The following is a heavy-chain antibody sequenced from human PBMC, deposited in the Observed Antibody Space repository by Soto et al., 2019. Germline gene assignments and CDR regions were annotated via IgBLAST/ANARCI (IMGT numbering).Heavy chain of an antibody. V-gene: IGHV4-31*03. Sequence: SETLSLTCSVSGDSISRTDYYWTWIRQHPEKGLEWIGNIYLRGNTYYSTSLESRLTISVDTSKNQFSLKLTSVTAADTAVYYCAREGGSYDSGGYLIRGAFDIWGQGTMVTVSS. CDR2: IYLRGNT. CDR1: GDSISRTDYY. J-gene: IGHJ3*02. D-gene: IGHD3-22*01. CDR3: AREGGSYDSGGYLIRGAFDI.